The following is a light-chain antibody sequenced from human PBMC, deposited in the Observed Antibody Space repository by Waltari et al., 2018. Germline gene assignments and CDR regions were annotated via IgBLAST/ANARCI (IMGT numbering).Light chain of an antibody. J-gene: IGKJ1*01. CDR3: HQYDRSPWT. CDR2: AAS. CDR1: QSIGNNY. V-gene: IGKV3-20*01. Sequence: ENVLTQSPGTLSLSPGERATLSCRASQSIGNNYLAWYQQKPGQAPRLLIYAASIRATGIPDRFSGSGSGTDFTLTISRLEPEDFAVFYWHQYDRSPWTFGQGTKVEIK.